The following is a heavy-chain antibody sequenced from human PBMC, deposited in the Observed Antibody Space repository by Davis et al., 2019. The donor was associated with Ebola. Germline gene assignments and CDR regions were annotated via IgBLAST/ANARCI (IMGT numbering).Heavy chain of an antibody. Sequence: PGGSLRLSCTASGFTFSIHSMNWVPQAPGKGLEWVASISSSTADIYYADSVKGRFTISRDNAKNSLYLQMNSLRAEDTAVYYCTREHLGPGDYWGQGNLVTVSS. J-gene: IGHJ4*02. CDR2: ISSSTADI. D-gene: IGHD7-27*01. CDR3: TREHLGPGDY. V-gene: IGHV3-21*01. CDR1: GFTFSIHS.